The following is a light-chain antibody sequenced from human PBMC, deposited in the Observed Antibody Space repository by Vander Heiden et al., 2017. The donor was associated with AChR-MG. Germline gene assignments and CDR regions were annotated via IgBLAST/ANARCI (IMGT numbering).Light chain of an antibody. V-gene: IGKV3-11*01. CDR2: DVS. J-gene: IGKJ1*01. CDR1: PTIGTS. Sequence: DIVLTQSPATLSWSAGDRATLSCRASPTIGTSLVWIQQRPGQAPRLLIYDVSTRAPGIPVRFSGSGSGTDFTLAISSLEPEDSAVYYCQHRKKWPRTFGQGTKVEVK. CDR3: QHRKKWPRT.